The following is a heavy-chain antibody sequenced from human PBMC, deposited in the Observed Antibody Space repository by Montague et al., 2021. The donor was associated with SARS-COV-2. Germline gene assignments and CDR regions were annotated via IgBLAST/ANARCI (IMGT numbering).Heavy chain of an antibody. CDR3: MRAGGYVNRPPV. Sequence: SETLSLTCAVSGASIVSTDCWSWVRQPPGKGLEWIGEIYDTASTNYNPSLKSRVTMSVDKFNNQVSLQLKYVTAADTAVYFCMRAGGYVNRPPVWGQGALVTVSS. CDR2: IYDTAST. J-gene: IGHJ4*02. D-gene: IGHD6-19*01. CDR1: GASIVSTDC. V-gene: IGHV4-4*02.